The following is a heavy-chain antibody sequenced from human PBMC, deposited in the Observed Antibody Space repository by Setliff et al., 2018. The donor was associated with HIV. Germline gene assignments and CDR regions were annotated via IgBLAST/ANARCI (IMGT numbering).Heavy chain of an antibody. CDR1: GGSLRSYV. D-gene: IGHD6-13*01. CDR2: IIPMLGIT. Sequence: ASVKVSCKASGGSLRSYVINWARQAPGQGLEWMGGIIPMLGITNYAQNFQGRLAITADKSTTVSYMELSSLRSEDTAFYFCSTSTIAAAGASRADLDPWGQGTLVTVSS. J-gene: IGHJ5*02. V-gene: IGHV1-69*10. CDR3: STSTIAAAGASRADLDP.